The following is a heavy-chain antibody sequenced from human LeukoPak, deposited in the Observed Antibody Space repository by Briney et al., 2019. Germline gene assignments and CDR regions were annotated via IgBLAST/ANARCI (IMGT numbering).Heavy chain of an antibody. D-gene: IGHD3-22*01. CDR3: ARVEAMCYYDSSGYLRY. J-gene: IGHJ4*02. CDR1: GGSITSYY. CDR2: IYDSGST. V-gene: IGHV4-59*01. Sequence: PSETLSLTCTVSGGSITSYYWSWIRQPPGKGLEWIGYIYDSGSTNYNPSLKSRVTISGDTSKNQFSLKLSSVTAADTAVYFCARVEAMCYYDSSGYLRYWGQGILVTVSS.